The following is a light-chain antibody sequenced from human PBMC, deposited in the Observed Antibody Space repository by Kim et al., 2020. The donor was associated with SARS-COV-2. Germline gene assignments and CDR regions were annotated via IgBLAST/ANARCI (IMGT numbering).Light chain of an antibody. CDR3: NSRDSSGNRWV. V-gene: IGLV3-19*01. J-gene: IGLJ3*02. Sequence: SSELTQDPAVSVALGQTVRITCQGDSLRRYYASWYQQKPGQAPVPVIYGKTNRPSGIPDRFSGSSSGNTASLTITGAQAEDEADYYCNSRDSSGNRWVFGGGTQLTFL. CDR1: SLRRYY. CDR2: GKT.